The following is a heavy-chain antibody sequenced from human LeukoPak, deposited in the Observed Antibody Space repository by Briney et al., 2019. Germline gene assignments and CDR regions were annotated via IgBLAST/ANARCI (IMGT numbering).Heavy chain of an antibody. CDR1: GGSISSSSYY. V-gene: IGHV4-61*01. J-gene: IGHJ6*03. CDR3: ASGTFGKLVRYYYYYMDV. CDR2: IHYSGST. Sequence: SETLSLTCTVSGGSISSSSYYWSWIRQPPGKGLEWIGYIHYSGSTNYNPSLKSRVTISVDTSKNQFSLKLSSVTAADTAVYYCASGTFGKLVRYYYYYMDVWGKGTTVTVSS. D-gene: IGHD6-6*01.